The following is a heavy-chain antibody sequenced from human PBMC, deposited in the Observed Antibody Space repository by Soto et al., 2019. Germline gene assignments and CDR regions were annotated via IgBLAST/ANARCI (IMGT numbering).Heavy chain of an antibody. J-gene: IGHJ4*02. CDR3: ARDGYNRGGFDY. V-gene: IGHV3-30-3*01. Sequence: GGSLRLSCVVSGFTFSSYNMHWVRQAPGEGLEWVAVISFDGANTFYADSVKGRFTISRDISRDTLYLQMSRLRVEDTAVYYCARDGYNRGGFDYWGQGTLVTVSS. CDR2: ISFDGANT. D-gene: IGHD6-25*01. CDR1: GFTFSSYN.